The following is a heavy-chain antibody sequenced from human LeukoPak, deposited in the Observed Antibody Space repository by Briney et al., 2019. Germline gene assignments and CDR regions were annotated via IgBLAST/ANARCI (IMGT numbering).Heavy chain of an antibody. D-gene: IGHD1-26*01. V-gene: IGHV3-30*02. CDR3: AKDWGARGCCGDYFDY. J-gene: IGHJ4*02. CDR2: ICDDGTKK. CDR1: GFMFSEYG. Sequence: GGSLRLSCAASGFMFSEYGMHWVRQTPGKGLEWVAFICDDGTKKSFADSVKGRFTISRDNSKNTVSLQMNSLRSDDTGVYYCAKDWGARGCCGDYFDYWGQGSLVTVSS.